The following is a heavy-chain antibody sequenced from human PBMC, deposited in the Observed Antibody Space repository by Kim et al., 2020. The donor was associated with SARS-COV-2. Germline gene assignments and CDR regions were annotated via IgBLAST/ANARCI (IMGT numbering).Heavy chain of an antibody. J-gene: IGHJ6*02. Sequence: GGSLRLSCAASGFTFSDYYMSWIRQDPGKGLEWVSYISSSGSTIYYADSVKGRFTISRDNAKNSLYLQMNSLRAEDTAVYYCARDGWYYDSSGYSPPYVRSYYYYGMDVWGQGTTVTVSS. CDR3: ARDGWYYDSSGYSPPYVRSYYYYGMDV. CDR1: GFTFSDYY. CDR2: ISSSGSTI. D-gene: IGHD3-22*01. V-gene: IGHV3-11*01.